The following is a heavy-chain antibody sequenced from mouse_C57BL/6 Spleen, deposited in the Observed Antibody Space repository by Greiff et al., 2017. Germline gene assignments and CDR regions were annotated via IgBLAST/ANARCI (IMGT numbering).Heavy chain of an antibody. V-gene: IGHV1-69*01. D-gene: IGHD3-2*02. CDR1: GYTFTSYW. CDR3: ARGGQLRPLDY. J-gene: IGHJ2*01. CDR2: IDPSDSYT. Sequence: VQLQQPGAELVMPGASVKLSCKASGYTFTSYWMHWVKQRPGQGLEWIGEIDPSDSYTNYNQKFKGKSTLTVDKSSSTAYMQLSSLTSEDSAVYYGARGGQLRPLDYWGQGTTLTVSS.